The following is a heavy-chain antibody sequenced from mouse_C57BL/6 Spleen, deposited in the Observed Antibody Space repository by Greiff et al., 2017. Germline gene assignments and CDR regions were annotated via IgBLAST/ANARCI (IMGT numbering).Heavy chain of an antibody. V-gene: IGHV5-4*01. Sequence: EVQRVESGGGLVKPGGSLKLSCAASGFTFSSYAMSWVRQTPEKRLEWVATISDGGSYTYYPDNVKGRFTISRDNAKNNLYLQMSHLKSEDTAMYYCARDSSGYLYYAMDYWGQGTSVTVSS. CDR2: ISDGGSYT. CDR3: ARDSSGYLYYAMDY. D-gene: IGHD3-2*02. CDR1: GFTFSSYA. J-gene: IGHJ4*01.